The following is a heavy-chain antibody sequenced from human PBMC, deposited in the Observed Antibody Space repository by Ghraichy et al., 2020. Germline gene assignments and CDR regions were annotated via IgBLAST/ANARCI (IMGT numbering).Heavy chain of an antibody. CDR3: SKSTPSTMTTSDF. CDR2: ISRDGGST. Sequence: GGSLRLSCAASGFTFDDYTMHWVRQAPGKGLEWLSLISRDGGSTYYADSVRGRFTISRDNIKNSLYLQMDRLRSEDTALYYCSKSTPSTMTTSDFWGRVILVTVSS. V-gene: IGHV3-43*01. CDR1: GFTFDDYT. D-gene: IGHD4-17*01. J-gene: IGHJ4*02.